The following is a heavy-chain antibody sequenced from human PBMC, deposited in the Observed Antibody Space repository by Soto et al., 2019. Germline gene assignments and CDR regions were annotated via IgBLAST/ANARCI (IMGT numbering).Heavy chain of an antibody. CDR3: ARDGAGAYGLGWFDP. Sequence: QVQLQESGPRLVKPSQTLSLTCTVSGDSISRGGYYWNWLRQHPRKGLEWIGYIYHSGSTIYNPSLKSRVTISVDTSKNRLSLGLSNVTAADTAIYYCARDGAGAYGLGWFDPWGQGILVTVSS. CDR1: GDSISRGGYY. V-gene: IGHV4-31*03. D-gene: IGHD2-21*01. J-gene: IGHJ5*02. CDR2: IYHSGST.